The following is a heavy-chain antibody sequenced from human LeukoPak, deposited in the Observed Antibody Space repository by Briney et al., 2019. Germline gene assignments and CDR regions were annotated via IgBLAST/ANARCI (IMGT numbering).Heavy chain of an antibody. CDR2: ISYDGSNK. J-gene: IGHJ4*02. D-gene: IGHD1-26*01. V-gene: IGHV3-30*18. Sequence: PGGSLRLSCAASGFTFSSYGMHWVRQAPGKGLEWVAVISYDGSNKYYADSVKGRFTISRDNSKNTLYLQMNSLRAEDTAVYYCAKGGKRVGATYDYWGQGTLVTVSS. CDR1: GFTFSSYG. CDR3: AKGGKRVGATYDY.